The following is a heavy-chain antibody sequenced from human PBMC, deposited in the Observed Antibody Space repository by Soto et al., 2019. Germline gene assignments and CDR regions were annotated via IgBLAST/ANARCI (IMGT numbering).Heavy chain of an antibody. V-gene: IGHV4-4*02. CDR3: SRPSPYSIGRYEAFDI. D-gene: IGHD6-19*01. J-gene: IGHJ3*02. Sequence: SETLSLTCAVSGASISSSIWWALVRQPAGKGLEWIGEIQDGVKTNYNPSLGSRVTISVDKSKNQFSLKLSYVTAADTAVYYCSRPSPYSIGRYEAFDIWGQGTMVTVS. CDR2: IQDGVKT. CDR1: GASISSSIW.